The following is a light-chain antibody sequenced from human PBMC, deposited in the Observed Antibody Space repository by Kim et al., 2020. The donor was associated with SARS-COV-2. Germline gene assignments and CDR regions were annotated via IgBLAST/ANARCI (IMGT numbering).Light chain of an antibody. J-gene: IGKJ5*01. CDR2: DAS. CDR1: QGISSA. V-gene: IGKV1-13*02. CDR3: QQVNSYPIT. Sequence: ASLGDIVTITCRASQGISSALAWYQQKPVKVPKHLMYDASSLESGVPSRFSGSGSGTDFTLTVSSLQPEDFATYYCQQVNSYPITFGQGTRLEIK.